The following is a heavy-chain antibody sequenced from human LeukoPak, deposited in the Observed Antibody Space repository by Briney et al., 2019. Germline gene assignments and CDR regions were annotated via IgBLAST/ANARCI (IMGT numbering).Heavy chain of an antibody. D-gene: IGHD3-3*01. Sequence: ASVKVSCKASGYTFTSYDINWVRQATGQGLEWMGWMNPNSGNTGYAQKFQGRVTITRNTSISTAYMELSSLRSEDTAVYYCARRPGHRITIFGVVQEAFDIWGQGTMVTVSS. CDR2: MNPNSGNT. CDR3: ARRPGHRITIFGVVQEAFDI. V-gene: IGHV1-8*03. CDR1: GYTFTSYD. J-gene: IGHJ3*02.